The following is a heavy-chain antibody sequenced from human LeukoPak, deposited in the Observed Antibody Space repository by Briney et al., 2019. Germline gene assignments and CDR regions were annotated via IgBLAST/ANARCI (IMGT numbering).Heavy chain of an antibody. J-gene: IGHJ4*02. CDR1: GFTFSNYA. CDR3: ATLMRGPTGYLDYGGEDY. D-gene: IGHD3-9*01. CDR2: ITGSGGST. Sequence: GGSLRLSCTASGFTFSNYAMTWVRQAPGEGLQWVSAITGSGGSTYYADSVKGRFTISRDNSKNTLYLQMDSLRAEDTAVYYCATLMRGPTGYLDYGGEDYWGQGALVTVYS. V-gene: IGHV3-23*01.